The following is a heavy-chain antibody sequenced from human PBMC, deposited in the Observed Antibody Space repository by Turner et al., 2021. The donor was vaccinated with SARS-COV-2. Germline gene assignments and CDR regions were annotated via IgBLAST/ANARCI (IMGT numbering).Heavy chain of an antibody. V-gene: IGHV3-21*01. D-gene: IGHD2-2*01. Sequence: EVQLVESGAGLVEPVGCLRLSGAASGFTFSSYSMSWVRQAPGKGLEWVASISSSNSYIYYADSVKGRFTISRDNAKNSLYLQMNSLRAEDTAVYYCAPDCSCTSYHYYWGQGTLVTVSS. CDR2: ISSSNSYI. CDR1: GFTFSSYS. J-gene: IGHJ4*02. CDR3: APDCSCTSYHYY.